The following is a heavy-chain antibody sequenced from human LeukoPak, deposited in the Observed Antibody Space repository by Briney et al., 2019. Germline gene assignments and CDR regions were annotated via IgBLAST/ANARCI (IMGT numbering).Heavy chain of an antibody. CDR3: ARDGSPMYYYYYMDV. V-gene: IGHV3-74*01. J-gene: IGHJ6*03. D-gene: IGHD1-26*01. Sequence: GGSLRLSCAASGFTFSSYWMHWVRQAPGKGLVWVSRINSDGSSTSYADSVKGRFTISRDNAKNTLYLQMNSLRAEDTAVYYCARDGSPMYYYYYMDVWGKGTTVTISS. CDR2: INSDGSST. CDR1: GFTFSSYW.